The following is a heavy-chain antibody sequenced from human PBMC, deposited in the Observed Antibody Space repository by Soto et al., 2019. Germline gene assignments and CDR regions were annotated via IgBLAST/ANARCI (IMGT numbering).Heavy chain of an antibody. J-gene: IGHJ6*02. D-gene: IGHD3-22*01. CDR1: GGTFSSYA. CDR3: ARGYYDSRDDYYYGMVV. CDR2: IIPIFGTA. Sequence: QVQLVQSGAEVKKPGSSVKVSCKASGGTFSSYAISWVRQAPGQGLEWMGGIIPIFGTANYAQKFQGRVTITADESTSKVYMELSSLRSEDTAVYYCARGYYDSRDDYYYGMVVWGQGTTVTFSS. V-gene: IGHV1-69*01.